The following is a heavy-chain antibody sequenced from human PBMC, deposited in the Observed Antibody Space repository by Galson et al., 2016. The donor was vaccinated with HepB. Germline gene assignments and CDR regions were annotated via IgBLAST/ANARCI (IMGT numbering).Heavy chain of an antibody. CDR2: ISWNSLII. V-gene: IGHV3-9*01. Sequence: SLRLSCAASGFTFDDHAMHWVRQAPGKGLEWGSGISWNSLIIVYADTVKGRFTVSRDNAENSLYLQVNSLRPEDSAFYYCAKDKSPYASTWIDYWGQGTLVTVSP. CDR1: GFTFDDHA. CDR3: AKDKSPYASTWIDY. D-gene: IGHD2-2*01. J-gene: IGHJ4*02.